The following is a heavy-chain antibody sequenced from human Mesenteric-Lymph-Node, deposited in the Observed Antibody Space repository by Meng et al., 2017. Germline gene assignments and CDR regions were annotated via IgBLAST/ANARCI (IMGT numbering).Heavy chain of an antibody. Sequence: QGLLQEPGPGLVKPLGTLSLTCEVSGGAIRNDQWGSWVRQAPGKGLELIGEIYHSGRTNYNPSVKSRVSMSVDKSQNHFSLRLSSVTAADTAVYYCTTLYGDSISWGQGTLVTVSS. CDR1: GGAIRNDQW. D-gene: IGHD4-17*01. CDR3: TTLYGDSIS. CDR2: IYHSGRT. J-gene: IGHJ4*02. V-gene: IGHV4-4*02.